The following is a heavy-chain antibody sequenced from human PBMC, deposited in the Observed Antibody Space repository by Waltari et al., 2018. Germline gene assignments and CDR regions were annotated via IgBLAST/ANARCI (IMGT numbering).Heavy chain of an antibody. D-gene: IGHD3-9*01. CDR1: GYSFTSSW. J-gene: IGHJ3*02. CDR3: ARSYNDIWTGYWRDPLDI. Sequence: EVQLVQSGAELKKSGESLTISCEASGYSFTSSWITCVRQVPCRGLEWMVVISPHCYDTRYRPSFQGQVTLSGDTSINTAYLQWSSLKVSDSAMFYCARSYNDIWTGYWRDPLDIWGQGTMVTVSS. V-gene: IGHV5-51*03. CDR2: ISPHCYDT.